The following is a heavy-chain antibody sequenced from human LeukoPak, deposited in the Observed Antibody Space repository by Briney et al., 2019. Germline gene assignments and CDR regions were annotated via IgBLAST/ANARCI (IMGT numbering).Heavy chain of an antibody. Sequence: ASVKVSCKASGYTFTSYYMHWVRQAPGQGLEWKGIISPSGGSTSYAQKFQGRVTMTRDTSTSTVYMELSSLRAEDTALYYCAKGGNYHDSRGYPDYWGQGTLVTVSS. CDR3: AKGGNYHDSRGYPDY. J-gene: IGHJ4*02. V-gene: IGHV1-46*01. CDR1: GYTFTSYY. D-gene: IGHD3-22*01. CDR2: ISPSGGST.